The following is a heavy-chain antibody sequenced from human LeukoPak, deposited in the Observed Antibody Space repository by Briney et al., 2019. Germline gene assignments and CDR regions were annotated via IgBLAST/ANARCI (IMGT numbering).Heavy chain of an antibody. V-gene: IGHV1-2*02. CDR3: ARENDSSGYTYFYYYGMDV. Sequence: GASVKVSCKASGYTFTGYYMHWVRQAPGQGLEWMGWINPNSGGTNYAQKFQGRVTMTRDTSISTAYMELSRLRSDDTAVYHCARENDSSGYTYFYYYGMDVWGQGTTVTVSS. CDR2: INPNSGGT. D-gene: IGHD3-22*01. J-gene: IGHJ6*02. CDR1: GYTFTGYY.